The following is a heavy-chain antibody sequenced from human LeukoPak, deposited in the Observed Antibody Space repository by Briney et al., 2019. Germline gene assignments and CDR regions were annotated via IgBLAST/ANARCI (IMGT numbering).Heavy chain of an antibody. D-gene: IGHD3-3*01. CDR1: GFTFSSYS. CDR2: IKSKTDGGTT. Sequence: PGGSLRLSCAASGFTFSSYSMNWVRQAPGKGLEWVGRIKSKTDGGTTDYAAPVKGRFTISRDDSKNTLYLQMNSLKTEDTAVYYCRGAYDFWSGYSDFDYWGQGTLVTVSS. V-gene: IGHV3-15*01. CDR3: RGAYDFWSGYSDFDY. J-gene: IGHJ4*02.